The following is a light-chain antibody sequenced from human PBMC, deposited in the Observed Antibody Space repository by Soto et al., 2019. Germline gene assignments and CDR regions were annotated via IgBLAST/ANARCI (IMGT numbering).Light chain of an antibody. CDR3: QHYNSYSEA. CDR1: QTISSW. V-gene: IGKV1-5*03. J-gene: IGKJ1*01. Sequence: QSPSTLSGSVXXRVTITCXASQTISSWLAWYQQKPGKAPKLLIYKASTLKSGVPSRFSGSGSGTEFTLTISSLQPDDFATYYCQHYNSYSEAFGQGTKVELK. CDR2: KAS.